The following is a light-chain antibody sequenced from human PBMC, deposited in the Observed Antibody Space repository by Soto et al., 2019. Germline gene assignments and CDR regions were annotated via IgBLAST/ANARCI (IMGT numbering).Light chain of an antibody. J-gene: IGLJ2*01. CDR1: SSDVGGYNY. Sequence: QSALTQPRSVSGSPGQSVTISCTGTSSDVGGYNYVSWYQQHPGKAPKLLIYDVFKRPSGVPDRFSGSKSGNTTSLTFSGLQAEDEADYFCCSYAGAYTVIFGGGTKLTVL. CDR3: CSYAGAYTVI. V-gene: IGLV2-11*01. CDR2: DVF.